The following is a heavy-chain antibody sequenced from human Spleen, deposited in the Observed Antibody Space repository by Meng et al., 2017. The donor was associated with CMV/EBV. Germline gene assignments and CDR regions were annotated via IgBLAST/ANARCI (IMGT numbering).Heavy chain of an antibody. CDR1: GFTFSSYE. D-gene: IGHD5-12*01. Sequence: GESLKISCAASGFTFSSYEMNWVRQAPGKGLEWVSYITNSGNTIYYADSVKGRFTISRDNAKNSLYLQMNSLRAEDTAVYFCARDRGYNGYGYFFDYWGQGIQVTVSS. CDR3: ARDRGYNGYGYFFDY. J-gene: IGHJ4*02. V-gene: IGHV3-48*03. CDR2: ITNSGNTI.